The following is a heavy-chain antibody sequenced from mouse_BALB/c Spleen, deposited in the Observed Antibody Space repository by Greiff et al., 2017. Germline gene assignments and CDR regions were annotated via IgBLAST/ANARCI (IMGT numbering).Heavy chain of an antibody. CDR3: ARDLPNFLDY. D-gene: IGHD5-5*01. V-gene: IGHV2-9*02. CDR2: IWAGGST. CDR1: GFSLTSYG. Sequence: QVQLKQSGPGLVAPSQSLSITCTVSGFSLTSYGVHWVRQPPGKGLEWLGVIWAGGSTNYNSALMSRLSISKDNSKSQVFLKMNSLQTDDTAMYYCARDLPNFLDYWGQGTTLTVSS. J-gene: IGHJ2*01.